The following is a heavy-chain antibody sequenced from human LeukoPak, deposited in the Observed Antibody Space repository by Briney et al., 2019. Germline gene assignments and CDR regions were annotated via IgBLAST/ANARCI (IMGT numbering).Heavy chain of an antibody. V-gene: IGHV4-39*01. CDR2: IYYSGTT. CDR3: ARQHSGSHDY. D-gene: IGHD1-26*01. J-gene: IGHJ4*02. Sequence: PSETLSLTCTVSGGSISSSGFYWDWIRQPPGKGLEWIGTIYYSGTTYYNPSLKSRVIISVDTSNNQFSLKVSSVTAADTAVYYCARQHSGSHDYWGQGTLVTVSS. CDR1: GGSISSSGFY.